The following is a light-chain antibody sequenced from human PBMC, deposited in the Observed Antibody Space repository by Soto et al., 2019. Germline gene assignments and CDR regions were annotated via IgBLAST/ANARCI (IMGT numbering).Light chain of an antibody. CDR2: EDN. V-gene: IGLV6-57*04. CDR3: QAFDSSNMA. CDR1: SGSIGSTY. J-gene: IGLJ2*01. Sequence: NFMLTQPHSVSESPGKTVTISCTRSSGSIGSTYVQWYQQRPCSVPTTVIYEDNQRPSGVPDRFSGSIDSSSNSAFLTISGLETEDEADYYCQAFDSSNMAFGGGTKLTVL.